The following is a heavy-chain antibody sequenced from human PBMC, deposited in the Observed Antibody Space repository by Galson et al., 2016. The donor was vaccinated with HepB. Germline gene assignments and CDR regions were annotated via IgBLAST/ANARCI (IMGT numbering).Heavy chain of an antibody. J-gene: IGHJ5*02. CDR2: ISLRGSGST. V-gene: IGHV4-59*08. CDR1: GGSISGHY. Sequence: TLSLTCTVSGGSISGHYWSWIRQPPGKGLEWIGFISLRGSGSTSYNPSLKSRVTISGDTSKNRFSLKLSSVTAADTAVYYCARQGWRYHDFWSGRTFDPWGQGTLVTVSS. D-gene: IGHD3-3*01. CDR3: ARQGWRYHDFWSGRTFDP.